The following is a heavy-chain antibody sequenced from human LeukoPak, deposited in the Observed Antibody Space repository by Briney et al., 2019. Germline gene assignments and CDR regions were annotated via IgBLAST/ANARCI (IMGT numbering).Heavy chain of an antibody. V-gene: IGHV1-18*01. Sequence: ASVKVSCKASGYTFTSYGISWVRQAPGQGLEWMGWISAYNGNTNYAQKLQGRVTMTTDTSTSTAYMELRSLRSDDTAVYYCASDRGSSWYFDLDYWGQGTLVTVSS. CDR2: ISAYNGNT. CDR1: GYTFTSYG. D-gene: IGHD6-13*01. CDR3: ASDRGSSWYFDLDY. J-gene: IGHJ4*02.